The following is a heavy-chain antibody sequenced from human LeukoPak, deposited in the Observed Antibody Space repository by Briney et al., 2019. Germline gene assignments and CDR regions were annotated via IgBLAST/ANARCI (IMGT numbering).Heavy chain of an antibody. CDR3: ARGSLIVVVPAAIPYYFDY. J-gene: IGHJ4*02. CDR1: GGTFNSYA. V-gene: IGHV1-69*13. D-gene: IGHD2-2*01. Sequence: SVKVSCKASGGTFNSYAISWVRQAPEQGLEWMGGIIPIFGTANYAQKFQGRVTITADESTSTAYMELSSLRSEDTAVYYCARGSLIVVVPAAIPYYFDYWGQGTLVTVSS. CDR2: IIPIFGTA.